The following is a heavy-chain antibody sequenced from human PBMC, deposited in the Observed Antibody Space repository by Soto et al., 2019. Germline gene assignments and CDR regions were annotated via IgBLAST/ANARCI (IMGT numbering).Heavy chain of an antibody. CDR1: GFTFSSYA. D-gene: IGHD1-1*01. Sequence: PGGSLRLSCAASGFTFSSYAMSWVRQAPGKGLEWVSSISGSGVGTYYADSVKGRFTFSRDNSKNTLYLQMNSLRAEDTAVYYCAKFGMATTKRSPPYYIDYWGQGALVTVSS. CDR2: ISGSGVGT. V-gene: IGHV3-23*01. J-gene: IGHJ4*02. CDR3: AKFGMATTKRSPPYYIDY.